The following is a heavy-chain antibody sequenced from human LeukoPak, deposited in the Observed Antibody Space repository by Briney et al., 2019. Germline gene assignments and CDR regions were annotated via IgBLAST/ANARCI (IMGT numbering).Heavy chain of an antibody. CDR3: ARDPTTVTKGLDI. CDR1: GGSISSHY. D-gene: IGHD4-17*01. CDR2: ISYIRST. J-gene: IGHJ3*02. Sequence: PSETLSLTCTVSGGSISSHYWSWIRQPPGKGLEWIGYISYIRSTNYDSSLKSRVTISDDTSKNQFSLKLSSVTAADAAVYFCARDPTTVTKGLDIWGQGTMVTVSS. V-gene: IGHV4-59*11.